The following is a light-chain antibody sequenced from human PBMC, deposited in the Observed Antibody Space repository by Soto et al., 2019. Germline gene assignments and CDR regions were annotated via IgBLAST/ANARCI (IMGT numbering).Light chain of an antibody. J-gene: IGKJ1*01. V-gene: IGKV3-11*01. Sequence: EIGMTQSPGTLSLYPGERATLSCRASQSVSSYLAWYQQKPGQAPRLLIYDASNRATGIPARFSGSGSGTDFTLTISSLEPEDFAVYYCQQRSDWPRTFGQGTNVDIK. CDR2: DAS. CDR1: QSVSSY. CDR3: QQRSDWPRT.